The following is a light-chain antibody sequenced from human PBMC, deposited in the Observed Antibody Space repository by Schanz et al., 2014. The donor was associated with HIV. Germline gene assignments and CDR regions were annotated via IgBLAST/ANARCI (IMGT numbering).Light chain of an antibody. J-gene: IGKJ3*01. Sequence: AIQLTQSPSSLSASVGDRVTITCRASQGINSALAWYQQKPGRPPKLLIYDASSLQSGVPSRFRGSGSGTDFTLAISSLHPEDFATYYCQQFYNYPITFGPGTTVDVK. CDR2: DAS. CDR3: QQFYNYPIT. V-gene: IGKV1D-13*01. CDR1: QGINSA.